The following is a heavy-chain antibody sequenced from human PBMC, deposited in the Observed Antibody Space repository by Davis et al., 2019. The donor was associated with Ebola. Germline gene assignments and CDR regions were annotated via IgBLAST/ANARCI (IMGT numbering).Heavy chain of an antibody. CDR1: GGSSSGYY. V-gene: IGHV4-34*01. Sequence: PSETLSLTCAVYGGSSSGYYWSWIRQPPGKGLEWIGEINHSGSTNYNPSLKSRVTISVDTSKNQFSLKLSSVTAADTAVYYCARIVGTDYMDVWGKGTTVTVSS. J-gene: IGHJ6*03. CDR2: INHSGST. D-gene: IGHD2-21*01. CDR3: ARIVGTDYMDV.